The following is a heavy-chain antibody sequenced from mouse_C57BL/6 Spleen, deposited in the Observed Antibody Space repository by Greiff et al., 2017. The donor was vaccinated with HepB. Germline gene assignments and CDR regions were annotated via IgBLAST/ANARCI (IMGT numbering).Heavy chain of an antibody. J-gene: IGHJ4*01. Sequence: QVQLQQPGAELVKPGASVKVSCKASGYTFTSYWMHWVKQRPDQGLEWIGRIHPYDSDTNYNQKFKGKATLTVDKSSSTAYMQLHRLTSEDSAVYYCAIDTTGAMDYWGQGTSVTVSS. CDR2: IHPYDSDT. CDR1: GYTFTSYW. V-gene: IGHV1-74*01. CDR3: AIDTTGAMDY.